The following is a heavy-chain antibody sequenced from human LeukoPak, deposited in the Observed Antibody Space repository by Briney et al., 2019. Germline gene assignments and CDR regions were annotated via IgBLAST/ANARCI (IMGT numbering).Heavy chain of an antibody. D-gene: IGHD3-10*01. CDR2: IKSKTDGGTT. J-gene: IGHJ6*03. CDR3: TTESASLWFGELGFYYYYYYMDV. V-gene: IGHV3-15*01. Sequence: GGALRLSCAASGFTFSNAWMSWVRRAPGKGLEWVGRIKSKTDGGTTDYAAPGKGRFTIARDDSKNTLYLQMNSLKTEDTAVYYCTTESASLWFGELGFYYYYYYMDVWGKGTTVTVSS. CDR1: GFTFSNAW.